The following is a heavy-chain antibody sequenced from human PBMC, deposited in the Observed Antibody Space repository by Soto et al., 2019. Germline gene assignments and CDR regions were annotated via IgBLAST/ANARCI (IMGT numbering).Heavy chain of an antibody. D-gene: IGHD6-6*01. CDR2: MNPNSGNT. V-gene: IGHV1-8*01. CDR3: AREGYSSSSGSRGNWLDP. J-gene: IGHJ5*02. CDR1: VYTLTSYV. Sequence: SVKVSRKSTVYTLTSYVSNWLRQATAKEREWMGWMNPNSGNTGYAQKFQGRVTMTRNTSINTAYMEMTGLRSEDTAVYYCAREGYSSSSGSRGNWLDPWGQGTRVTVSS.